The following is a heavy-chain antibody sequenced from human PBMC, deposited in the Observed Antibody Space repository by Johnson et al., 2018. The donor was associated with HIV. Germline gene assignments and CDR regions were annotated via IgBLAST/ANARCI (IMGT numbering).Heavy chain of an antibody. Sequence: QVQLVESGGGVVQPGRSLRLSCAASGFTFSTYGIHWVRQAPGKGLEWVAVISYDGSNEYYVESVKGRFTISRDNSKNTLYLQMNTRRAEDTAVYYCARDRVPAAIGLAYRGAFDIWGQGTIVTVSS. J-gene: IGHJ3*02. CDR3: ARDRVPAAIGLAYRGAFDI. V-gene: IGHV3-30*03. CDR2: ISYDGSNE. D-gene: IGHD2-2*02. CDR1: GFTFSTYG.